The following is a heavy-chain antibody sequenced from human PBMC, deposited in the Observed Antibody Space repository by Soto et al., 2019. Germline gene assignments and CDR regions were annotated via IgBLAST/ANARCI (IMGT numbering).Heavy chain of an antibody. CDR1: GFTFSTFA. Sequence: EVQLLESGGGLVQPGGSLRLSCAASGFTFSTFAMSWVRQAPGKGPEWVSGISGSGTSTYYADSVKGRFTISRDNSKNTLYLQMNSLRAEDTAVYYCAKTEQWLIAYFDYWGQGTLFTVSS. CDR2: ISGSGTST. D-gene: IGHD6-19*01. V-gene: IGHV3-23*01. J-gene: IGHJ4*02. CDR3: AKTEQWLIAYFDY.